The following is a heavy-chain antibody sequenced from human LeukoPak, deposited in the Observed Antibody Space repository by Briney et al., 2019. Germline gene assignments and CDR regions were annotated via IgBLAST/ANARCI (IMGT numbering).Heavy chain of an antibody. Sequence: GSSVKVSCKASGGTFSNYAISWVRQAPGQGLEWMGGIIPIFGTSNYVQKFQGRVTITADESTTTAYMELSSLRSEDTAVYYCAKDNSVGDIAWWFDPWGQGTLVTVSS. J-gene: IGHJ5*02. D-gene: IGHD1-26*01. V-gene: IGHV1-69*01. CDR2: IIPIFGTS. CDR1: GGTFSNYA. CDR3: AKDNSVGDIAWWFDP.